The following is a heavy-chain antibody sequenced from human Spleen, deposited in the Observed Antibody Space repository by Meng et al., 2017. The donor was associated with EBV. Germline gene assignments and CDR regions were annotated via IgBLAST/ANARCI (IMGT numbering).Heavy chain of an antibody. CDR2: INTNTGNP. CDR1: GYTFTTYA. CDR3: ARVSLGYCSPGGCYDWIDY. J-gene: IGHJ4*02. V-gene: IGHV7-4-1*02. Sequence: QVQLVQSGAEVKKPGASVKVSCKASGYTFTTYAMNWVRQAPGQGLELMGWINTNTGNPTYAQGFTGRFVFSLDTSVSTAYLQISSLKAEDIAIYYCARVSLGYCSPGGCYDWIDYWGQGTLVTVSS. D-gene: IGHD2-15*01.